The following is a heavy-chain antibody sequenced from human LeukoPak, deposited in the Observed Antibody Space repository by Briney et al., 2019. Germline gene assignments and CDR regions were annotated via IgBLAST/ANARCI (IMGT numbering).Heavy chain of an antibody. V-gene: IGHV3-30*02. D-gene: IGHD6-19*01. CDR2: IRYDGSNK. CDR1: GFTFSTYG. J-gene: IGHJ4*02. CDR3: AKDPYRSGWYANFDY. Sequence: GGSLRLSCAASGFTFSTYGMHWVRQAPGKGLEWVAFIRYDGSNKYYADSVRGRFTISRDNSKNTLYLQMNSLRAEDTALYYCAKDPYRSGWYANFDYWGQGTLVTVSS.